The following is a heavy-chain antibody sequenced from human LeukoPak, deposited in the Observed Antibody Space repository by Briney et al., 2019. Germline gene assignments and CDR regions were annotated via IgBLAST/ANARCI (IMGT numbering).Heavy chain of an antibody. CDR2: IRYDGSNK. D-gene: IGHD3-16*02. CDR3: AREEDYDYVWGSYLDAFDI. CDR1: GFTFTSHG. J-gene: IGHJ3*02. V-gene: IGHV3-30*02. Sequence: GGSLRLSCAASGFTFTSHGMHWVRQAPGKGLEWVAHIRYDGSNKYYADSVKGRFTISRDNSKNTLYLQMNSLRAEDTAVYYCAREEDYDYVWGSYLDAFDIWGQGTMVTVSS.